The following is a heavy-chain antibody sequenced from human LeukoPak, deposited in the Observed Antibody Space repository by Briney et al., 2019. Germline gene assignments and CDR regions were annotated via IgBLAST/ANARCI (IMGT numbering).Heavy chain of an antibody. V-gene: IGHV4-39*01. Sequence: SETLSLTCTVSGGSISSSSYYWGWIRQPPGKGLEWIGSIYYSGSTYYNPSLKSRVTISVDTSKNQFSLKLSPVTAADTAVYYCARRTRDDYYDSSGYTRDYWGQGTLVTVSS. CDR1: GGSISSSSYY. D-gene: IGHD3-22*01. CDR2: IYYSGST. CDR3: ARRTRDDYYDSSGYTRDY. J-gene: IGHJ4*02.